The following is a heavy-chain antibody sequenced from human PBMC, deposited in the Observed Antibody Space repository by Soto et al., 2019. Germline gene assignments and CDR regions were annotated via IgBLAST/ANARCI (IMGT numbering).Heavy chain of an antibody. CDR1: GLTFRSYA. CDR3: AREGHYSNSSGDYYGNWFDP. D-gene: IGHD3-22*01. CDR2: VSYDGTYK. Sequence: LRLSCESSGLTFRSYALQWVRQAPGKGLKWVAVVSYDGTYKYYADSVKGRLTISRDNSSNTLYLQMNSLTVEDTAVYYCAREGHYSNSSGDYYGNWFDPWGQGTRVTVSS. V-gene: IGHV3-30*04. J-gene: IGHJ5*02.